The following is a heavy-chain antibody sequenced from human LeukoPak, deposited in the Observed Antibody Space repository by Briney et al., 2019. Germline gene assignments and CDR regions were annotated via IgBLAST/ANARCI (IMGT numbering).Heavy chain of an antibody. J-gene: IGHJ4*02. D-gene: IGHD2-21*02. Sequence: GGSLRLSCAASGFTFSSYSMNWVRQTPEKGLEWVSYISSGSSNKYYADSVKGRFTISRDNAKNSLFLQMNSLRVEDTAVYYCARGGDPDYWGQGTLVTVSS. V-gene: IGHV3-48*01. CDR3: ARGGDPDY. CDR2: ISSGSSNK. CDR1: GFTFSSYS.